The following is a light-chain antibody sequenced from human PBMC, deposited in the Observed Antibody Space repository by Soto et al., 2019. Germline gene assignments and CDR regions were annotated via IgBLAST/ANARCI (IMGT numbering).Light chain of an antibody. J-gene: IGLJ2*01. CDR2: GNS. Sequence: QSVLTQPPLVSGAPGQRVTISCTGSSSNIGAGYDVHWYQQLPGTAPKLLIYGNSNRPSGVPDRFSGSKSGTSASLAITGLQAEDEADYYCQSYDSSLSGVVFGGGTKLTFL. CDR3: QSYDSSLSGVV. V-gene: IGLV1-40*01. CDR1: SSNIGAGYD.